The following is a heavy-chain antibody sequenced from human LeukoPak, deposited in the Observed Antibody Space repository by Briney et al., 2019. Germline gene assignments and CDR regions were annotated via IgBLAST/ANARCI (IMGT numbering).Heavy chain of an antibody. CDR2: ISGSGGST. Sequence: GGPLRLSCAASGFTFSSYAMSWVRQAPGKGLEWVSAISGSGGSTYYADSVKGRFTISRDNSKNTLYLQMNSLRAEDTAVYYCAKDGIAAAGTGIGGVDPWGQGTLVTVSS. CDR3: AKDGIAAAGTGIGGVDP. CDR1: GFTFSSYA. D-gene: IGHD6-13*01. J-gene: IGHJ5*02. V-gene: IGHV3-23*01.